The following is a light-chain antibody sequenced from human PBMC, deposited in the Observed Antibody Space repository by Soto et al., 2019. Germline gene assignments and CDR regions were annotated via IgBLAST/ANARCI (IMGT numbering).Light chain of an antibody. J-gene: IGKJ4*01. CDR1: QSISSW. CDR2: AAS. V-gene: IGKV1-5*02. Sequence: DIQVTQSPSTLSASVGDIVTIICRASQSISSWLACYQQKPGRAPKLLIYAASTLQSGVPSRFSGSKSGTQFTLTIDSLQPEDFATYYCQQVKSYPRTFGGGTKVEI. CDR3: QQVKSYPRT.